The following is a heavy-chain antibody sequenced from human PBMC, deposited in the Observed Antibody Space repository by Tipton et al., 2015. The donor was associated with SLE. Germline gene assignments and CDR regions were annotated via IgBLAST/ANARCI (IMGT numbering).Heavy chain of an antibody. CDR2: IFYSGSS. Sequence: TLSLTCTVSGGSISSSSYYWGWIRQPPGKGLEWIGSIFYSGSSYYNPSLKSRVTIYVDTSRNQFSLKLSSVTAADTAIYYCVRARRIMAASCTSPHYFDYWGQGTLVPVSS. J-gene: IGHJ4*02. CDR3: VRARRIMAASCTSPHYFDY. V-gene: IGHV4-39*01. CDR1: GGSISSSSYY. D-gene: IGHD2-8*01.